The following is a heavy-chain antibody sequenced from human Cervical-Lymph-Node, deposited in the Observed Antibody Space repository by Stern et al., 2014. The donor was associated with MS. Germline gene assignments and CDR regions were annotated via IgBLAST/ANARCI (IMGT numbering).Heavy chain of an antibody. CDR1: GYSFTSYW. CDR3: ARQMATAIQGLDY. V-gene: IGHV5-51*01. CDR2: IYPGDSDT. J-gene: IGHJ4*02. Sequence: VQLGQSGAEVKKPGESLKISCKGSGYSFTSYWIGWVRQMPGKGLEWMGIIYPGDSDTRDSPSFQGQVTISADKSISTAYLQWSSLKASDTAMYYCARQMATAIQGLDYWGQGTLVTVSS. D-gene: IGHD5-24*01.